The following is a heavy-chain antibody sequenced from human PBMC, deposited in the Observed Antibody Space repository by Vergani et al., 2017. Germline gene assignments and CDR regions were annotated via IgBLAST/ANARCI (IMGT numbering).Heavy chain of an antibody. J-gene: IGHJ6*03. CDR1: GGSISSYY. CDR2: IYYSGST. D-gene: IGHD3-10*01. V-gene: IGHV4-59*01. Sequence: QVQLQESGPGLVKPSETLSLTCTVSGGSISSYYWSWIRQPPGKGLEWIGYIYYSGSTNYNPSLTSRVTISVDTSKSQFSLKLSSVTAADTAVYYCAREARITMVRESYYYYYYMDVWGKGTTVTVSS. CDR3: AREARITMVRESYYYYYYMDV.